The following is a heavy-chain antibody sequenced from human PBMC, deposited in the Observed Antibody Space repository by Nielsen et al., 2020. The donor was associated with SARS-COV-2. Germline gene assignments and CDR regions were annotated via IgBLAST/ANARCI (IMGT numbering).Heavy chain of an antibody. CDR1: GFPFTNFW. CDR3: ARQPRSIISNWFDP. D-gene: IGHD1-14*01. CDR2: IDSTDAHT. J-gene: IGHJ5*02. Sequence: GESLKISCKASGFPFTNFWMSWVRQMPGKGMEWVGYIDSTDAHTNYSPSFQGHVTISTDKSITTAYLQWSSLEASDSAMYHCARQPRSIISNWFDPWGQGTLVTVST. V-gene: IGHV5-10-1*01.